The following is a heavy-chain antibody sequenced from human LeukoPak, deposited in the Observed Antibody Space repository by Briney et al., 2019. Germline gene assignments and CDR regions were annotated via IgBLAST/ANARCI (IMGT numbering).Heavy chain of an antibody. V-gene: IGHV4-4*09. J-gene: IGHJ6*03. D-gene: IGHD3-10*01. Sequence: SETLSLTCTVSGGSISSYYWSWIRQPPGGGLEWIGYIYTSGSTNYNPSLKSRVTISVDTSKNQFSLKLSSVTAADTAVYYCARQGFGESRYYMDVWGKGTTVTVSS. CDR1: GGSISSYY. CDR2: IYTSGST. CDR3: ARQGFGESRYYMDV.